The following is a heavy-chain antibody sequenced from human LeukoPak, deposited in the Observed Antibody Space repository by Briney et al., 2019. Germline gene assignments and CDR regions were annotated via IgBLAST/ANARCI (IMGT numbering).Heavy chain of an antibody. CDR1: GFSFSSYA. J-gene: IGHJ4*02. V-gene: IGHV3-30-3*01. Sequence: PGGSLRLSCTASGFSFSSYAIHWVRQAPGKGLEWVAVISYDGGNKYYADSVKGRFTISSDNSKSTVYLQMNSLRTGDTAVYYCARAAMSEYASGWYSLAYWGQGTLGIVSS. D-gene: IGHD6-19*01. CDR3: ARAAMSEYASGWYSLAY. CDR2: ISYDGGNK.